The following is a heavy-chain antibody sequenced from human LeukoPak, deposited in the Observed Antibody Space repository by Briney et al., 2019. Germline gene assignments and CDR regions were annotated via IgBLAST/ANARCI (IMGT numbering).Heavy chain of an antibody. D-gene: IGHD3-10*01. Sequence: PGRSLRLSCAAAGFTFSSYAMHWVRQAAGKGLEWVAVISYDGSNKYYADSVKGRFTISRDNSKSTQYLQMNSLRAEDTAVYYCARDFVRFGELSYYYRHYGMDFWGQGTTVTVSS. V-gene: IGHV3-30-3*01. CDR3: ARDFVRFGELSYYYRHYGMDF. J-gene: IGHJ6*02. CDR1: GFTFSSYA. CDR2: ISYDGSNK.